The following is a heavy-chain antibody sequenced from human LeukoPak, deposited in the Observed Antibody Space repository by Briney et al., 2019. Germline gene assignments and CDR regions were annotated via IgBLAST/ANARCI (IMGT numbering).Heavy chain of an antibody. CDR1: GFTFRKHW. D-gene: IGHD3-16*02. V-gene: IGHV3-7*03. Sequence: GGSLRLSCAATGFTFRKHWMSWVRQAIGKGLECVAKIKEDGSEKHYVDSVKGRFTISRDNAKNSLYLQMNSLKTEDTAVYYCTTLHDYVWGSYRYFDYWGQGTLVTVSS. CDR2: IKEDGSEK. J-gene: IGHJ4*02. CDR3: TTLHDYVWGSYRYFDY.